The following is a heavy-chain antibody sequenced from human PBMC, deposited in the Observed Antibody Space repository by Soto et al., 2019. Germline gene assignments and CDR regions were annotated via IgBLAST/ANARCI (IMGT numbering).Heavy chain of an antibody. D-gene: IGHD3-22*01. Sequence: GGSLSLYCAASGFSFSDYGMHWVRQAPGKGLEWAAFISYDGSGTYYADSVKGRLTISRDNAKNTLFLQMNSLRAEDTAVYYCERGDGDFYDGNGYLGRHWGQGTLVTVSS. V-gene: IGHV3-30*03. J-gene: IGHJ4*02. CDR3: ERGDGDFYDGNGYLGRH. CDR2: ISYDGSGT. CDR1: GFSFSDYG.